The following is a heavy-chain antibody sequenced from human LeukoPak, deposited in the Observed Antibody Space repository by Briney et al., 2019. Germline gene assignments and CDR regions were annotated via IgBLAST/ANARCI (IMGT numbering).Heavy chain of an antibody. J-gene: IGHJ5*02. CDR1: GYTLTELS. D-gene: IGHD3-10*01. CDR2: FDPEDGET. CDR3: ARDYYYGSLFGFDP. Sequence: ASVRVSCKVSGYTLTELSMHWVRQAPGKGLEWMGGFDPEDGETIYAQKLQGRVTMTTDTSTSTAYMELRSLRSDDTAVYYCARDYYYGSLFGFDPWGQGTLVTVSS. V-gene: IGHV1-24*01.